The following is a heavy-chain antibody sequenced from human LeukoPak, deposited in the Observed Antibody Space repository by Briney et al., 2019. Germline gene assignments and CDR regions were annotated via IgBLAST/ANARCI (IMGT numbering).Heavy chain of an antibody. D-gene: IGHD6-19*01. CDR2: ISSSSSTI. CDR1: GFTFSSYS. V-gene: IGHV3-48*01. Sequence: PEGSLRLSCAASGFTFSSYSMNWVRQAPGKGLEWVSYISSSSSTIYYADSVKGRFTISRDNSKNTLYLQMNSLRAEDTAVYYCAKDLPEDPVAGRFDYWGQGTLVTVSS. J-gene: IGHJ4*02. CDR3: AKDLPEDPVAGRFDY.